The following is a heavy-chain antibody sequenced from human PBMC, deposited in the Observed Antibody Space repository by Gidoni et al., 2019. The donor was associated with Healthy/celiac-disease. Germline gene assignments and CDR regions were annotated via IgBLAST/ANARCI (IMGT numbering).Heavy chain of an antibody. J-gene: IGHJ6*03. CDR1: GGSISSSSYY. CDR2: IYYSGST. D-gene: IGHD2-2*01. CDR3: ARHADCSSTSCGGPYYYYMDV. Sequence: QLQLQESGPGLVTPSETLSLTCTVSGGSISSSSYYWGWIRQPPGKGLEWIGSIYYSGSTYYNPSLKSRVTISVDTSKNQFSLKLSSVTAADTAVYYCARHADCSSTSCGGPYYYYMDVWGKGTTVTVSS. V-gene: IGHV4-39*01.